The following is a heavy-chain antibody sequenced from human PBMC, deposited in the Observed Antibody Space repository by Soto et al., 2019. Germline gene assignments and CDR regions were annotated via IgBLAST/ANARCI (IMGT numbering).Heavy chain of an antibody. CDR3: ARSDDL. V-gene: IGHV1-18*01. Sequence: QVQLVQSGAEVKKPGASVRVSCKAFDYTFTNFGISWVRQAPGRGLEWMGWISGYNGDTTYAQKFQGRVTMTTDTFTTTAYLELMRLTSDDTAVYYCARSDDLWGPGTLVTVST. J-gene: IGHJ4*02. CDR2: ISGYNGDT. CDR1: DYTFTNFG.